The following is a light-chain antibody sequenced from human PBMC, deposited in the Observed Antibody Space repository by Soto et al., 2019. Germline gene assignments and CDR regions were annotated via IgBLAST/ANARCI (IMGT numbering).Light chain of an antibody. CDR1: QSISTY. Sequence: DIQMSQSPSSLSASVGDRVTIACRASQSISTYVSWYQQSPGMAPKLLISAPPTLQSGVPSRFSGSGSGTDFTLTITSLQPEAFATYYCQQTYSVPWTFGQGTRV. J-gene: IGKJ1*01. CDR2: APP. V-gene: IGKV1-39*01. CDR3: QQTYSVPWT.